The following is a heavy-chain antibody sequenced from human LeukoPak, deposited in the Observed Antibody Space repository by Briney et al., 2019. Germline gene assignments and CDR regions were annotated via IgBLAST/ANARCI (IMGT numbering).Heavy chain of an antibody. CDR1: GYTFTGYY. CDR3: AREYCSSTSCYPPDV. D-gene: IGHD2-2*01. Sequence: ASVKVSCKASGYTFTGYYMHWVQQAPGQGLEWMGWINPNSGGTNYAQKFQGGVTMTRDTSISTAYMELSRLRSDDTAVYYCAREYCSSTSCYPPDVWGQGTTVTVSS. CDR2: INPNSGGT. J-gene: IGHJ6*02. V-gene: IGHV1-2*02.